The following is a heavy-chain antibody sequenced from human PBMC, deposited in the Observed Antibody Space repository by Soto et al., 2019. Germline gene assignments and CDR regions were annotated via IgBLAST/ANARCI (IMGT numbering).Heavy chain of an antibody. V-gene: IGHV3-21*02. Sequence: EVQMVESGGGLVRPGGSLRLSCAASGFTFSAYSINWVRQAPGKGLEWVSSISSTSSPIFYAESVRGRFTISRDNAKNSLYLQMNGLRAEDTAVYYCVRGGSRATSGDLLDAWGQGTLVTVSS. CDR2: ISSTSSPI. J-gene: IGHJ3*01. CDR1: GFTFSAYS. CDR3: VRGGSRATSGDLLDA. D-gene: IGHD3-10*01.